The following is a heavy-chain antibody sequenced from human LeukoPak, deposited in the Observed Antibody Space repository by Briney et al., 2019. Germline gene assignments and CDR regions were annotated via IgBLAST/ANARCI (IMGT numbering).Heavy chain of an antibody. Sequence: PGGSLRLSCAASGFTFSSYGMHWVRQAPGKGLEWVAFIRYDGSNKYYADSVKGRFTISRDNSKNTLYLQMNSLRAEDTAVYYCAKRPIGGSYRPYFDYWGQGTLVTVSS. J-gene: IGHJ4*02. CDR2: IRYDGSNK. D-gene: IGHD3-16*02. V-gene: IGHV3-30*02. CDR1: GFTFSSYG. CDR3: AKRPIGGSYRPYFDY.